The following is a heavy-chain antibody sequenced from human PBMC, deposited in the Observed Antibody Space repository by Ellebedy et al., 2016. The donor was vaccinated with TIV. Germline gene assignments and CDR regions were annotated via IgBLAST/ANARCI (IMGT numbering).Heavy chain of an antibody. V-gene: IGHV3-7*03. D-gene: IGHD3-10*01. CDR1: GFSLSSFW. CDR3: ARAPRGGTDY. J-gene: IGHJ4*02. Sequence: LGGSLRLSCAASGFSLSSFWMSWVRQAPGKGLESVANINHAGSETYYVDSVKGRFTISRDNAKNSLYLQMDSLRAEDTAVYFGARAPRGGTDYWGQGTLVTVSS. CDR2: INHAGSET.